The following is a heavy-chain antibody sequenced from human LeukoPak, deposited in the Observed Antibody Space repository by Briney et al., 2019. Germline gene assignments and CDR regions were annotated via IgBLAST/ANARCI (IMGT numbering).Heavy chain of an antibody. D-gene: IGHD2-15*01. CDR3: ARGYCSGGSCYPYYFDY. CDR2: ISSSSSYI. V-gene: IGHV3-21*01. CDR1: GFTFSSYS. J-gene: IGHJ4*02. Sequence: GGSLRLSCAASGFTFSSYSMYWVRQAPGKELEWVSSISSSSSYIYYADSVKGRFTISRDNAKNSLYLQMNSLRAEDTAVYYCARGYCSGGSCYPYYFDYWGQGTLVTVSS.